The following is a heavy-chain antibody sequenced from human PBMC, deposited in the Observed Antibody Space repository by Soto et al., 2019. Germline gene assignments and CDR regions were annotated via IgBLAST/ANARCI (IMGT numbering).Heavy chain of an antibody. D-gene: IGHD3-22*01. CDR3: ARLGHVYYYDSSGYREYFQH. V-gene: IGHV4-61*01. Sequence: SETLSLTCTVSGTSVSSSTYYWGWIRQPPGKGLEWIGSIYYSGSTTYNPSLRSRVTISVDTSKNQFSLKLSSVTAADTAVYYCARLGHVYYYDSSGYREYFQHWGQGTLVTVSS. CDR2: IYYSGST. J-gene: IGHJ1*01. CDR1: GTSVSSSTYY.